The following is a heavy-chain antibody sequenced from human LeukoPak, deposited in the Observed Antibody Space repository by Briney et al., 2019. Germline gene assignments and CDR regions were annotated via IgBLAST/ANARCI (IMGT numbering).Heavy chain of an antibody. V-gene: IGHV3-53*01. Sequence: GGSLRLSCAASGFTVSSNYMSWVRQAPGKGLEWVSVIYSGGSTYYADSVKGRFTISRDNSKNTLYLRMNSLRAEDTAVYYCAREGHGKEEDAFDIWGQGTMVTVSS. J-gene: IGHJ3*02. CDR3: AREGHGKEEDAFDI. D-gene: IGHD1-14*01. CDR2: IYSGGST. CDR1: GFTVSSNY.